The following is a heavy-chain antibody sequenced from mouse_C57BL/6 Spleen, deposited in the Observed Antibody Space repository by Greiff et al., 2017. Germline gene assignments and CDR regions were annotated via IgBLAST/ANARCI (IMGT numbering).Heavy chain of an antibody. V-gene: IGHV1-15*01. D-gene: IGHD1-1*01. CDR3: TRSVWYFDV. CDR1: GYTFTDYE. J-gene: IGHJ1*03. CDR2: IDPETGGT. Sequence: VQRVESGAELVRPGASVTLSCKASGYTFTDYEMHWVKQTPVHGLEWIGAIDPETGGTAYNQKFKGKAILTADKSSSTAYMELRSLTSEDSAVYYCTRSVWYFDVWGTGTTVTVSS.